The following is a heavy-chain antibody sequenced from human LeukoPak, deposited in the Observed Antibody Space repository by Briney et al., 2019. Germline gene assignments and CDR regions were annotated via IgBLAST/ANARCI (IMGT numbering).Heavy chain of an antibody. Sequence: SETLSLTCAVYVGSFSGYYWTWIRQPPGKGLEWIGEINHSGGTNYNPSLKSRVTISVDTSKNQFSLKLSSVTAADTAVYFCARAEGYYDSSGYRGGSASVSYWGQGTLVTVSS. CDR3: ARAEGYYDSSGYRGGSASVSY. V-gene: IGHV4-34*01. D-gene: IGHD3-22*01. CDR2: INHSGGT. J-gene: IGHJ4*02. CDR1: VGSFSGYY.